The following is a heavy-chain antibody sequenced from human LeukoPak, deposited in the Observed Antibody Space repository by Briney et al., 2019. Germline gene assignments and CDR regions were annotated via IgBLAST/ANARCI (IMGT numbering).Heavy chain of an antibody. J-gene: IGHJ4*02. CDR3: ARDRWFGELSADPLGHFDY. Sequence: PGGSLRLSCAASGFTFSSYEMNWVRQAPGKGLEWVSYISSSGSTIYYADSLKGGFTISRDNAKNSLYLQMNSLRAEDTAVYYCARDRWFGELSADPLGHFDYWGQGTLVTVSS. CDR1: GFTFSSYE. V-gene: IGHV3-48*03. CDR2: ISSSGSTI. D-gene: IGHD3-10*01.